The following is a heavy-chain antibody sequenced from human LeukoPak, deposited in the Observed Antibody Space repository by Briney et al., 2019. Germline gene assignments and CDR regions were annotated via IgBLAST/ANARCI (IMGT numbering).Heavy chain of an antibody. Sequence: PSETLSLTCTVSGGSVSSYYWTWIRQSAGKGLEYIGRIYTSNSTNYNPSLKSRVTISVDTSKNQFSLKLSSVTAADTAVYYCARERLGYYDRSGLDYWGQGTLVTVSS. V-gene: IGHV4-4*07. CDR3: ARERLGYYDRSGLDY. CDR2: IYTSNST. J-gene: IGHJ4*02. D-gene: IGHD3-22*01. CDR1: GGSVSSYY.